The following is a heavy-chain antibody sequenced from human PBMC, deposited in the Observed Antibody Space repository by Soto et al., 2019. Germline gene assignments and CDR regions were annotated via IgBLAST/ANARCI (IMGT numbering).Heavy chain of an antibody. D-gene: IGHD4-4*01. CDR1: GYTFTAYY. J-gene: IGHJ4*02. V-gene: IGHV1-2*02. CDR2: INPSTGGT. CDR3: ARSIANDYSNRQDY. Sequence: SVKVTCKASGYTFTAYYIHWVRQAHGQGLEWMGWINPSTGGTKYAQKFQDRVTMTRDTSTSTAYMELGRLRSDDTAVFYCARSIANDYSNRQDYWGQGTLVTVSS.